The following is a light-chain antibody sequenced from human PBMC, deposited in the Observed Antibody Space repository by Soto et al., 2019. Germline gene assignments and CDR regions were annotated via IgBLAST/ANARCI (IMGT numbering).Light chain of an antibody. CDR1: SSNIGAGYD. J-gene: IGLJ3*02. V-gene: IGLV1-40*01. CDR2: GNS. CDR3: QSFDISMRAV. Sequence: QSVLTQPPSVSGAPGQRVTISCTGSSSNIGAGYDVHWYQQVPGTAPKIVIYGNSDRPSGVPDRFSGSKSGTSASLAITGLQTEDEAYYYCQSFDISMRAVFGGVTKLTVL.